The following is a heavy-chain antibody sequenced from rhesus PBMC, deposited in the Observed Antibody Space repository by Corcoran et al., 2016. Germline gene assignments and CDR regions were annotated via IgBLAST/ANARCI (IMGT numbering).Heavy chain of an antibody. CDR1: GGSISLNW. J-gene: IGHJ5-1*01. Sequence: QVQLQESGPGLVKPSETLSLTCAVSGGSISLNWWSWVRQPPGKGLEWIGRIKGNRGAPHHKPSLKRPVPFSRDTSKNGFVLEIPCVTAAGTAVFFCSGPPPGDLWGPGPLVPGSS. D-gene: IGHD7-45*01. V-gene: IGHV4-80*01. CDR3: SGPPPGDL. CDR2: IKGNRGAP.